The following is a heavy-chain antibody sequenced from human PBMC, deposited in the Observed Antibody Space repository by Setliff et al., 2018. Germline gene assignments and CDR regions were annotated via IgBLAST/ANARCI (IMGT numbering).Heavy chain of an antibody. CDR3: AREPLWGSHDAFDI. J-gene: IGHJ3*02. D-gene: IGHD7-27*01. CDR1: GYTFSRYG. CDR2: ISAYNGNT. V-gene: IGHV1-18*01. Sequence: GASVKVSCKASGYTFSRYGISWVRQAPGQGLEWMGWISAYNGNTNYAQKLQGRVTMTTDTSTSTAYMELRSLRSDDTAVYYCAREPLWGSHDAFDIWGQGTMVTVSS.